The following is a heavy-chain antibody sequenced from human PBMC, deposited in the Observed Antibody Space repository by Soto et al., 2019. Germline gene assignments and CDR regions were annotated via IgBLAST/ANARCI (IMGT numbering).Heavy chain of an antibody. J-gene: IGHJ5*02. D-gene: IGHD6-13*01. Sequence: ASVKVSCKASGYTFTGYYMHWVRQAPGQGLEWMGWINPNSGGTNYAQKFQGRVTMTRDTSISTAYMELSRLRSDDTAAYYCARTGSSWYLWFDPWGQGTLVTVFS. V-gene: IGHV1-2*02. CDR1: GYTFTGYY. CDR2: INPNSGGT. CDR3: ARTGSSWYLWFDP.